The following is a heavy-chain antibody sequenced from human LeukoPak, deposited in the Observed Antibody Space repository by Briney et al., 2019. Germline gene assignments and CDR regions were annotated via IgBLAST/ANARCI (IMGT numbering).Heavy chain of an antibody. CDR1: GFTLSTYA. D-gene: IGHD3-16*01. CDR2: ISYDGTDT. Sequence: PGRSLRLSCAASGFTLSTYAMHWVRQAPGKGLEWVAVISYDGTDTYYADSVKGRFTISRDTSKNSLYLQINSLRAEDTAVFYCARIRGGPIDYWGQGTLVTVSS. CDR3: ARIRGGPIDY. V-gene: IGHV3-30-3*01. J-gene: IGHJ4*02.